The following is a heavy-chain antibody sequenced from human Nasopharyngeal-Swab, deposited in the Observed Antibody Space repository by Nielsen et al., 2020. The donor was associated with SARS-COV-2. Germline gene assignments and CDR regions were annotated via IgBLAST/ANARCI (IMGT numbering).Heavy chain of an antibody. CDR1: GFTFYDYA. D-gene: IGHD2-15*01. Sequence: SLKMSCAASGFTFYDYAMHWVRQAPVRGLEWVSGISWNSGSIGYADSVKGRFTISRDNAKNSLYLQMNSLRAEDTALYYCAKDRNRGYCSGGSCYSSEYFQHWGQGTLVTVSS. CDR3: AKDRNRGYCSGGSCYSSEYFQH. CDR2: ISWNSGSI. V-gene: IGHV3-9*01. J-gene: IGHJ1*01.